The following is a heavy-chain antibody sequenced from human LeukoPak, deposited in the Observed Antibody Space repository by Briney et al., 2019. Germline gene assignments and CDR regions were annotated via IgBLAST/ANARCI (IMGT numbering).Heavy chain of an antibody. CDR2: ISSSSSYI. CDR3: ARDGGLAAAGSFWYFDL. CDR1: GFTFSSYE. Sequence: PGGSLRLSCAASGFTFSSYEMNWVRQAPGKGLEWVSSISSSSSYIYYADSVKGRFTISRDNAKNSLYLQMNSLRAEDTAVYYCARDGGLAAAGSFWYFDLWGRGTLVTVSS. V-gene: IGHV3-21*01. J-gene: IGHJ2*01. D-gene: IGHD6-13*01.